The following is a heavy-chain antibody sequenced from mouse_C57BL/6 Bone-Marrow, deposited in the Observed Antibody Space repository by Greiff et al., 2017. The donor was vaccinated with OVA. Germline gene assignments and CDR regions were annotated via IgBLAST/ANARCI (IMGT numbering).Heavy chain of an antibody. CDR3: ARSGYSNFDYYAMDY. V-gene: IGHV1-69*01. Sequence: VQLQQPGAELVMPGASVKLSCKASGYTFTSYWMHWVKQRPGQGLEWIGEIDPSDSYTNYNQKFKGKSTLTVDKSSSTAYMQLSSLTSEDSAVYYCARSGYSNFDYYAMDYWGQGTSVTVSS. D-gene: IGHD2-5*01. J-gene: IGHJ4*01. CDR2: IDPSDSYT. CDR1: GYTFTSYW.